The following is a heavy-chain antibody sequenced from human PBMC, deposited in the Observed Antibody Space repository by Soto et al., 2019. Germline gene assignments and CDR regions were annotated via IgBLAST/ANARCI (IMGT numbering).Heavy chain of an antibody. D-gene: IGHD3-3*01. V-gene: IGHV4-4*07. CDR3: ARGGQDFWSGPFDY. CDR2: IDNSGST. CDR1: GGSSSNYF. J-gene: IGHJ4*02. Sequence: TKTLSLTCAVSGGSSSNYFCNWIRQPAGKGLEWIGRIDNSGSTNYNPSLKSRITMSADTSRNQFSLKLNSVTAADTAVYYCARGGQDFWSGPFDYWGQGALVTVSS.